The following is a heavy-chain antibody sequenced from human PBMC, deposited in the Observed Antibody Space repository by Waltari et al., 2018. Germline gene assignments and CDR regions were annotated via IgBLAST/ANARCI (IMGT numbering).Heavy chain of an antibody. V-gene: IGHV3-66*02. CDR1: GFTVSSNY. CDR3: AKDRRGSYSSGWYWSDEDFQH. CDR2: IYSDGST. Sequence: EVQLVESGGGLVQPGGSLRLSCAASGFTVSSNYMSWVRQAPGKGLEWVSVIYSDGSTYYADSVKGRFTISRDSSKNTLYLQMNSLRTEDTAVYYCAKDRRGSYSSGWYWSDEDFQHWGQGTLVTVSS. D-gene: IGHD6-19*01. J-gene: IGHJ1*01.